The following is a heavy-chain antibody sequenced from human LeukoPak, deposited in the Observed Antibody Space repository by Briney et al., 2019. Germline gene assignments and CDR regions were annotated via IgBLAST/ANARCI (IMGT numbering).Heavy chain of an antibody. CDR2: IYPGDSDT. D-gene: IGHD2-2*01. J-gene: IGHJ4*02. CDR3: ARRRYCSSTSCYYFDY. CDR1: GYSLTSYW. Sequence: GESLKISCKGSGYSLTSYWIGWVRQMPGKGLEWMGIIYPGDSDTRYSPSFQGQVTISADKSISTAYLQWSSLKASDTAMYYCARRRYCSSTSCYYFDYWGQGTLVTVSS. V-gene: IGHV5-51*01.